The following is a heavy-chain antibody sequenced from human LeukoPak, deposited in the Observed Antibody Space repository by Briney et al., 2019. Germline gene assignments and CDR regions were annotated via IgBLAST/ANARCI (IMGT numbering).Heavy chain of an antibody. V-gene: IGHV3-9*01. Sequence: GRSLRLSCAASGFTFDDYAMHWVRQAPGKGLEWVSGISWSSGYIAYADSVKGRFTISRDNAKNSLYLQMNSLRAEDTAVYYCARTARNPEYWGQGTLVTVSS. D-gene: IGHD1-14*01. CDR1: GFTFDDYA. CDR3: ARTARNPEY. J-gene: IGHJ4*02. CDR2: ISWSSGYI.